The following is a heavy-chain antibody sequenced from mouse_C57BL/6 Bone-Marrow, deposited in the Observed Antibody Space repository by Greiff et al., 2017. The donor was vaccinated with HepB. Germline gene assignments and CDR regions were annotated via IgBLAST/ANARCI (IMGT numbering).Heavy chain of an antibody. Sequence: VQLQQSGAELVKPGASVKISCKASGYAFSSYWMNWVKQRPGKGLEWFGQIYPGDGDTNYNGKLKGKATLTADKSSSTAYMQLSSLTSEDSAVYFCARGGYDYDWFAYWGQGTLVTVSA. CDR2: IYPGDGDT. V-gene: IGHV1-80*01. CDR1: GYAFSSYW. CDR3: ARGGYDYDWFAY. D-gene: IGHD2-4*01. J-gene: IGHJ3*01.